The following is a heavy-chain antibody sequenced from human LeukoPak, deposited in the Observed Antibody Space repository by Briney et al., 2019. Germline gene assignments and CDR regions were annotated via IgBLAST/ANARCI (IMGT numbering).Heavy chain of an antibody. V-gene: IGHV1-69*04. D-gene: IGHD3-10*01. J-gene: IGHJ4*02. Sequence: ASVKVSCKASGGTFSSYAISWVRQAPGQGLEWMGRIIPILGIANYAQKLQGRVTITADKSTSTAYMELSSLRSEDTAVYYCAREGMVRGVIIIGPLDYWGQGTLVTVSS. CDR1: GGTFSSYA. CDR3: AREGMVRGVIIIGPLDY. CDR2: IIPILGIA.